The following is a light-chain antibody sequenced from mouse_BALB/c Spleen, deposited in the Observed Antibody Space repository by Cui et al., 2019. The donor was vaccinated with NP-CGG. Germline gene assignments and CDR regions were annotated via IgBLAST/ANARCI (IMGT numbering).Light chain of an antibody. V-gene: IGLV1*01. J-gene: IGLJ1*01. CDR2: GTN. Sequence: QVFVPQDSALTTPPGETVTLTCRSSTGAVTTSNYANWVQEKPDHLFTGLIGGTNNRAPGVSARFSGSLIGDKAALTITGAQTEDEAIYFCALWYSNHWVFGGGTKLTVL. CDR1: TGAVTTSNY. CDR3: ALWYSNHWV.